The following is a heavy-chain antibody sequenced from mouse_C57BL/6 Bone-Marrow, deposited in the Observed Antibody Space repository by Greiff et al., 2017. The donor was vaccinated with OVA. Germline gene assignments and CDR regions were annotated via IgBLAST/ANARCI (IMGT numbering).Heavy chain of an antibody. CDR3: ASQLGFAY. CDR2: ISSGGSYT. V-gene: IGHV5-6*01. D-gene: IGHD4-1*01. CDR1: GFTFSSYG. Sequence: EVQGVESGGDLVKPGGSLKLSCAASGFTFSSYGMSWVRQTPDKRLEWVATISSGGSYTYYPDSVKGRFTISRDNAKNTLYLQMSSLKSEDTAMYYCASQLGFAYWGQGTLVTVSA. J-gene: IGHJ3*01.